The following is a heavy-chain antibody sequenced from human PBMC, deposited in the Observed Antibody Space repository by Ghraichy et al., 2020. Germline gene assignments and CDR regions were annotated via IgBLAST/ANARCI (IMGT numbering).Heavy chain of an antibody. CDR3: TRLPGGGGIDY. CDR1: GFTFSDHY. J-gene: IGHJ4*02. CDR2: IRNKANSYTT. V-gene: IGHV3-72*01. Sequence: GGSLRLSCAASGFTFSDHYMDWVRQAPGKGLEWVGRIRNKANSYTTEYAASVKGRFTISRDDSKNSLSLQMDSLKTEDTAVYYCTRLPGGGGIDYWGQGTLVAVSS. D-gene: IGHD2-21*01.